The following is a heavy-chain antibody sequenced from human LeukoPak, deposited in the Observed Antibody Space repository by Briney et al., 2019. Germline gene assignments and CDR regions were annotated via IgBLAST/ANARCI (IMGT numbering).Heavy chain of an antibody. Sequence: GASVKASCKASGYTFTHYFIHWVRQAPGQRLEWMGRINSNSGGTNYEQKLQVRITITSGTSISPAYMQVSRLKSDDPALSPFSREVYLSGTGVFDYWGQGTLVTVSS. J-gene: IGHJ4*02. D-gene: IGHD6-13*01. CDR3: SREVYLSGTGVFDY. V-gene: IGHV1-2*06. CDR2: INSNSGGT. CDR1: GYTFTHYF.